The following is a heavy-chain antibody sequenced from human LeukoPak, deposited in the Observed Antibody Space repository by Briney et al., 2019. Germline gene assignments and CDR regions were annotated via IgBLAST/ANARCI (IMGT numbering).Heavy chain of an antibody. D-gene: IGHD3-22*01. CDR1: GDSIKSDSYY. CDR3: ARHKEDFHDSSGPNFWYFDL. V-gene: IGHV4-39*01. J-gene: IGHJ2*01. Sequence: SETLSLTCTVSGDSIKSDSYYWGWIRQPPGKGLEWIGTIYCSGSTYYNPSLKSRVTISVDTSKNQFSVKLSSVTAADTALYYCARHKEDFHDSSGPNFWYFDLWGRGTLVTVSS. CDR2: IYCSGST.